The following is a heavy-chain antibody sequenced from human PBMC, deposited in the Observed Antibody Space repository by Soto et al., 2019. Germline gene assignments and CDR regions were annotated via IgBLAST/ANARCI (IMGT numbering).Heavy chain of an antibody. Sequence: ASVKVSCKVSGYTLTELSMHWVRQAPGKGLEWMGGFDPEDGETIYAQKFQGRVTMTEDTSTDTAYMELSSLRSEDTAVYYCATVDLVVAATKGLDYWGQGTLVTVFS. V-gene: IGHV1-24*01. D-gene: IGHD2-15*01. CDR2: FDPEDGET. CDR1: GYTLTELS. CDR3: ATVDLVVAATKGLDY. J-gene: IGHJ4*02.